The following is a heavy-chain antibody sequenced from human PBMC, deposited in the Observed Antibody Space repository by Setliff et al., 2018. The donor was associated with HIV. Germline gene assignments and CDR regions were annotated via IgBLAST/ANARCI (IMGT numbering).Heavy chain of an antibody. CDR2: IYTGGYT. J-gene: IGHJ4*02. CDR3: ARPRGHGDFYFDI. CDR1: GGSVNAGSYY. V-gene: IGHV4-61*09. Sequence: PSETLSLTCSVSGGSVNAGSYYWTWLRQSAGKGLEWIGHIYTGGYTSYNPSLESRVSMSLDTSNNHFSLRVTSVTAADTAVYFCARPRGHGDFYFDIWGRGTLVTVS. D-gene: IGHD4-17*01.